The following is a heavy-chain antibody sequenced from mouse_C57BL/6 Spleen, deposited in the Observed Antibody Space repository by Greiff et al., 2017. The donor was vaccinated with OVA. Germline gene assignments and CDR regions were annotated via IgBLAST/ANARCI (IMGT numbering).Heavy chain of an antibody. Sequence: QVQLQQSGAELVKPGASVKISCKASGYAFSSSWMNWVKQRPGKGLAWIGQIYPGDGDTTYNGTFKGKATLTADKSSSTAYMQLSSLTSEDSAVYFCERYYDYDVGYWYFDVWGTGTTVTVSS. V-gene: IGHV1-80*01. D-gene: IGHD2-4*01. CDR2: IYPGDGDT. CDR3: ERYYDYDVGYWYFDV. CDR1: GYAFSSSW. J-gene: IGHJ1*03.